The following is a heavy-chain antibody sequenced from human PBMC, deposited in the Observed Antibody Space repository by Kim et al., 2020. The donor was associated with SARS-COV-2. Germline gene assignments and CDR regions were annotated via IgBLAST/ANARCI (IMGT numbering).Heavy chain of an antibody. CDR3: ARVAAVPMLDY. Sequence: SETLSLTCAVSGASIGSSYWAWIRQSPGKGLEWIGYIFYSGSTNYNASLKSRVTISVDTSRSEFSLKLTSVTPADPAVYYCARVAAVPMLDYLGQGILVT. CDR1: GASIGSSY. CDR2: IFYSGST. V-gene: IGHV4-59*13. D-gene: IGHD4-17*01. J-gene: IGHJ4*02.